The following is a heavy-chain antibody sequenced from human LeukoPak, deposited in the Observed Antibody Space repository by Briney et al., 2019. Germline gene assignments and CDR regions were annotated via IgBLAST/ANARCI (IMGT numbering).Heavy chain of an antibody. Sequence: SETLSLTCTVSGGSISSYYWSWIRQPPGKGLEWIGYIYYSGSTNYNPSLKSRVTISVDTSKNQFSLKLSSVTAADTAVYYCARNNYYDSSGYDAFDIWGQGTMATVSS. CDR3: ARNNYYDSSGYDAFDI. V-gene: IGHV4-59*01. CDR2: IYYSGST. D-gene: IGHD3-22*01. J-gene: IGHJ3*02. CDR1: GGSISSYY.